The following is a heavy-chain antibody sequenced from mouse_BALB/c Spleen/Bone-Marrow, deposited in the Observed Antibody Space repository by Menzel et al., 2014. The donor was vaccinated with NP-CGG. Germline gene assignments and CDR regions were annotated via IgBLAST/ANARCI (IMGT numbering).Heavy chain of an antibody. CDR1: GFDFSRYW. D-gene: IGHD2-3*01. CDR2: INPDSSTI. J-gene: IGHJ3*01. CDR3: SRLGYYGGFAY. V-gene: IGHV4-1*02. Sequence: EVKLMESGGGLVHPGGSLKLSCAASGFDFSRYWVGWVRQAPGKGLEWIGEINPDSSTINYTPSLKDKFIISRDNAKNTLYLQMSKVRSEDTALYYCSRLGYYGGFAYWGQGTLVTVSA.